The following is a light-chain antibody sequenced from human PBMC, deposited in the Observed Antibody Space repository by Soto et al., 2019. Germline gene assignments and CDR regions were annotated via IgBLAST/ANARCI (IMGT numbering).Light chain of an antibody. V-gene: IGLV2-11*01. CDR3: AAWDDSLNGWV. J-gene: IGLJ3*02. CDR1: SSDVGGYNY. Sequence: QSALTQPRSVSGSPGQSVTISCTGTSSDVGGYNYVSWYQHNPGKAPKLMIFDVSARPSGVPDRFSGSKSGTSASLAISGLQSEDEADYYCAAWDDSLNGWVFGGGTKVTVL. CDR2: DVS.